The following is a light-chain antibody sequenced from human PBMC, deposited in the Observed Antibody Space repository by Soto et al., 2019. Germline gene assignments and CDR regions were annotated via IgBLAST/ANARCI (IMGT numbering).Light chain of an antibody. J-gene: IGLJ1*01. V-gene: IGLV2-14*01. CDR2: EVS. CDR3: NSCTSSSTFV. Sequence: QSVLTQPASVSGSPGQSITISCTGTSSDVGGYNYVSWYQQHPGKAPKLMIYEVSNRPSGVSNRFSGSRSGNTASLTISGLQAEDEAEYYCNSCTSSSTFVFGTGTKLTVL. CDR1: SSDVGGYNY.